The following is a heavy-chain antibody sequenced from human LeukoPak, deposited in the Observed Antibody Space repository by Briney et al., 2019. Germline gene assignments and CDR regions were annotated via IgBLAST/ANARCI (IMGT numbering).Heavy chain of an antibody. J-gene: IGHJ6*02. V-gene: IGHV3-23*01. Sequence: GGSLRLSCAASGFTFSDYYMSWVRQAPGKGLEWVSAISGSGGSTYYADSVKGRFTISRDNSKNTLYLQMNSLRAEDTAVYYCAKQDYYYYGMDVWGQGTTVTVSS. CDR3: AKQDYYYYGMDV. CDR2: ISGSGGST. CDR1: GFTFSDYY.